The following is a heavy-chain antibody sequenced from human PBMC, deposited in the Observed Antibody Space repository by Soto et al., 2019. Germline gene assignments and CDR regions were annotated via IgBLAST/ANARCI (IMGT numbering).Heavy chain of an antibody. CDR3: VSSLNYDFWRDGGRHFYFDY. CDR2: IYHGGTT. Sequence: QVQLQESGPGLVKPSGTLSLTCAVSGGSISSSYWWNWVRQTPGGGRGWIGKIYHGGTTNYNPSLKNRVTISVDKSKNQFSLKLTSVTAADTAVYYCVSSLNYDFWRDGGRHFYFDYWGRGILATVSS. CDR1: GGSISSSYW. D-gene: IGHD3-3*01. J-gene: IGHJ4*02. V-gene: IGHV4-4*02.